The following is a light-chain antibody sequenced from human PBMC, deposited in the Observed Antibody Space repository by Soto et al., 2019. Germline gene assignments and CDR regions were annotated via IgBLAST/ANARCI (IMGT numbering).Light chain of an antibody. CDR2: DAS. V-gene: IGKV3D-15*01. CDR1: QSVSRD. J-gene: IGKJ1*01. Sequence: EIVLTQSPATLSVSPGERATLSCRASQSVSRDLAWYQQKPGQAPRLLIYDASYRATGVPLRFSGSGSGTEFTLTISSLQSEDFALYYCQQYNNWPRTFGQGTKVDNK. CDR3: QQYNNWPRT.